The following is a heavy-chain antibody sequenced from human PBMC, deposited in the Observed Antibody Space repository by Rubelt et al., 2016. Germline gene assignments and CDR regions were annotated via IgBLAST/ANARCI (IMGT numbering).Heavy chain of an antibody. CDR3: AREQETTVTIEGVLGY. D-gene: IGHD4-17*01. CDR1: GYTFTSYY. J-gene: IGHJ4*02. CDR2: INPSGGSK. Sequence: QVQLVQSGAEVKKPGASVKVSCKASGYTFTSYYMHWVRQAPGQGLEWMGIINPSGGSKSYAQKFQGRVTMTRDTSTSTVYMERSSLRSEDTAVYYCAREQETTVTIEGVLGYWGQGTLVTVSS. V-gene: IGHV1-46*01.